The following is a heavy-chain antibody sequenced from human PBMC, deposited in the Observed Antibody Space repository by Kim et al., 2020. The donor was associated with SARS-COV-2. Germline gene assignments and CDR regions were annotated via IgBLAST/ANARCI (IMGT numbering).Heavy chain of an antibody. D-gene: IGHD2-8*01. CDR2: MNQDGSKK. Sequence: GGSLRLSCAVSGFTFSSYWMTWLRQSPGKGLEWMAIMNQDGSKKSYVDSVEGRFTISRDNAKNSLYLQMHSLRAEDTAIYYCARDVSYGRHDYWGQGTLVTVSS. V-gene: IGHV3-7*03. CDR1: GFTFSSYW. J-gene: IGHJ4*02. CDR3: ARDVSYGRHDY.